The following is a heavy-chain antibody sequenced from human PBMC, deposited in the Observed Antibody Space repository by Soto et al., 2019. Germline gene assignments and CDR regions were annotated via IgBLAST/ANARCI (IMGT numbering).Heavy chain of an antibody. J-gene: IGHJ4*02. CDR1: GFTFTTYP. V-gene: IGHV3-30-3*01. D-gene: IGHD7-27*01. Sequence: QVQLVESGGGVVQPGRSLRLSCAASGFTFTTYPMHWVRQAPGKGLEWVAVISYDGTYKYYADSVKGRFTISRDNSKNALALQMHTLRAGDTAVYYWTRGRSVWGVDFWGEVTLGTAAS. CDR2: ISYDGTYK. CDR3: TRGRSVWGVDF.